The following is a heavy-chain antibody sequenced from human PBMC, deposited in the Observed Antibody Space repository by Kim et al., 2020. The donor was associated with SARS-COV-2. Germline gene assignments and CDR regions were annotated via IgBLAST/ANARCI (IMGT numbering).Heavy chain of an antibody. CDR2: GRT. V-gene: IGHV4-59*08. D-gene: IGHD6-19*01. Sequence: GRTNYNPALRSRVTISVETSKNQFSLKLSSVTAADTAVYYCARHGSGSYLWGQGTLVTVSS. J-gene: IGHJ4*02. CDR3: ARHGSGSYL.